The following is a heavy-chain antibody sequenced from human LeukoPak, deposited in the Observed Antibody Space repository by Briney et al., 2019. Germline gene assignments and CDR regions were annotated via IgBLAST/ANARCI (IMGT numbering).Heavy chain of an antibody. CDR2: IWYGGSNK. D-gene: IGHD2-2*01. J-gene: IGHJ3*02. CDR3: AREGRGCTSTSCYALDAFDI. CDR1: GFTFSSYG. Sequence: GRSLRLSCAASGFTFSSYGMHWVRQAPGKGLEWVAVIWYGGSNKYYADSVKGRFTISRDNSKNTLYLQMNSLRAEDTAVYYCAREGRGCTSTSCYALDAFDIWGQGTMVTVSS. V-gene: IGHV3-33*08.